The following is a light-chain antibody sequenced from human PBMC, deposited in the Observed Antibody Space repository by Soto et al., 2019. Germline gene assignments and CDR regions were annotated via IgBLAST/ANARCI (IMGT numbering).Light chain of an antibody. CDR1: SSDVGGYNY. J-gene: IGLJ1*01. V-gene: IGLV2-14*01. Sequence: QSALTQPASVSGSPGQSITISCTGTSSDVGGYNYVSWYQQHPGKAPKRTIYDVSKRPPGVSHRFSGSKSGNTASLTISGLQAEDEADYYCSSYTSSSTLYVFGTGTKLTVL. CDR3: SSYTSSSTLYV. CDR2: DVS.